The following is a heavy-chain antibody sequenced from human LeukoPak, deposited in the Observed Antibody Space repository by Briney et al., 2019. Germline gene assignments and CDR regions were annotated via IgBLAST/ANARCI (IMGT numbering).Heavy chain of an antibody. V-gene: IGHV4-34*01. CDR1: NMSFSGYY. Sequence: KTSETLSLTCAVYNMSFSGYYWSWIRQPPGKGLEWIGEINHSGSTNYNPSLKSRVTISVDTSKNQFSLKLNSVTAADTAVYYCALTILGRRPSDYWGQGTLVTVSS. D-gene: IGHD2/OR15-2a*01. CDR3: ALTILGRRPSDY. J-gene: IGHJ4*02. CDR2: INHSGST.